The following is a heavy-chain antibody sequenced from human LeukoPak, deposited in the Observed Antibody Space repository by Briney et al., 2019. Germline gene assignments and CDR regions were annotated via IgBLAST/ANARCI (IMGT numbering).Heavy chain of an antibody. V-gene: IGHV4-4*08. CDR2: IYYSGSTT. Sequence: PSETLSLTCSVSGGPISSYYWSWIRQPPGKGLEWIGYIYYSGSTTPSGTATYNPSLESRVTISVDTSKNQFSLKLRSVIAADAAVYYCARFSACGGDCYSLDYWGQGTVVTVSS. J-gene: IGHJ4*02. CDR1: GGPISSYY. D-gene: IGHD2-21*02. CDR3: ARFSACGGDCYSLDY.